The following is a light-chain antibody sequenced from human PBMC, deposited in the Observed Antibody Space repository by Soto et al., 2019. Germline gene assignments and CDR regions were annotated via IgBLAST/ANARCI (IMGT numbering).Light chain of an antibody. CDR1: SGSVSTSYY. CDR2: STY. Sequence: QTVVTQEPSFSVSPGGTVTLTCGLSSGSVSTSYYPSWYQQTPGQAPRTLIYSTYTRSSGVPDRFSGSILGNKAALTITGAQADDEADYCCVLYMGSDINWVFGGGTKLTVL. V-gene: IGLV8-61*01. J-gene: IGLJ3*02. CDR3: VLYMGSDINWV.